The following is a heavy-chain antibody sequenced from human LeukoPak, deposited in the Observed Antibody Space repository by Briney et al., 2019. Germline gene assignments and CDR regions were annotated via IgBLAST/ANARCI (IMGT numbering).Heavy chain of an antibody. Sequence: PSQTLSLTCTVSGGSINSGTFYWGWIRQPPGKGLEWIGSMYYDASSYYNPSLKSRVTTPGDTYKHQFSLKLTSVTAADTAVYFCARRSDSGSDDGEDYFDYWGQGTLVTVSS. D-gene: IGHD1-26*01. CDR3: ARRSDSGSDDGEDYFDY. J-gene: IGHJ4*02. CDR2: MYYDASS. V-gene: IGHV4-39*01. CDR1: GGSINSGTFY.